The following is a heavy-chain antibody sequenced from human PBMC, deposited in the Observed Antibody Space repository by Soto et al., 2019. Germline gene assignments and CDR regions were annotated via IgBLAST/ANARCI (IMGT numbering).Heavy chain of an antibody. J-gene: IGHJ6*02. CDR1: GGTFSSYA. Sequence: SVKVSCKASGGTFSSYAISWVRQAPGQGLEWMGGIIPIFGTANYAQKFQGRVTITADESASTAYMELSSLRSEDTAVYYCARLLSEWPMSTYYYYGMDVWGQGTTVTVSS. CDR3: ARLLSEWPMSTYYYYGMDV. V-gene: IGHV1-69*13. D-gene: IGHD1-1*01. CDR2: IIPIFGTA.